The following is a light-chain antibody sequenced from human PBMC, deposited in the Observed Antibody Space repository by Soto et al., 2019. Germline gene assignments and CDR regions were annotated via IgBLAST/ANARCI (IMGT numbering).Light chain of an antibody. CDR3: ETWDSNTRV. CDR1: SGHSSYI. J-gene: IGLJ3*02. V-gene: IGLV4-60*02. Sequence: QPVLTQSSSASASLGSSVKLTCTLSSGHSSYIIAWHQQQPGKAPRYLMKLEGSGSNNKGSGVPDRFSGSSSRADRYLTISNLQFEDEADYYCETWDSNTRVFGGGTQLTVL. CDR2: LEGSGSN.